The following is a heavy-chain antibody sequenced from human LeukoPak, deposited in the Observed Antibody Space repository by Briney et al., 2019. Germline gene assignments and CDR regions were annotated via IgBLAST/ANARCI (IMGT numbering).Heavy chain of an antibody. Sequence: GGSLRLSCAASGFTFSSYGMHWVRQAPGKGLEWVAFIRYDGSNKYYADSVKGRFTISRDNSKNTLYLQMNSLRAEDTAVYYCAKDVARYYYDSSGYGGEYYFDYWGQGTLVTVSS. D-gene: IGHD3-22*01. CDR1: GFTFSSYG. CDR3: AKDVARYYYDSSGYGGEYYFDY. CDR2: IRYDGSNK. J-gene: IGHJ4*02. V-gene: IGHV3-30*02.